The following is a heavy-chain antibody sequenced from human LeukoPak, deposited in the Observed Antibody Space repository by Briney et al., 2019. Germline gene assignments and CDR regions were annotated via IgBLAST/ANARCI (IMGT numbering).Heavy chain of an antibody. CDR3: ATDPISMVRGIIIEGFDP. CDR1: GYTLTESS. V-gene: IGHV1-24*01. Sequence: GASVTVSCKVSGYTLTESSIHWVRQVSGKGLEWMGGFDPEDGETIYAQKFQGRVTLTEDTSTDTASMELSSLRSEDTAVYYCATDPISMVRGIIIEGFDPWGQGTLVTVSS. J-gene: IGHJ5*02. CDR2: FDPEDGET. D-gene: IGHD3-10*01.